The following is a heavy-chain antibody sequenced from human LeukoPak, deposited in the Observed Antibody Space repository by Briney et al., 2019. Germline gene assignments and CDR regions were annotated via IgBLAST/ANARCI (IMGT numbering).Heavy chain of an antibody. CDR3: AKVRPSRSADY. CDR1: GYSFTSYW. Sequence: KVSCKASGYSFTSYWIAWVRQMPGQGLEWMGVIYPRDSDAKYSTSFQGQVTISADKSINPAYLQWSSLTASDTAMYSCAKVRPSRSADYWGPGTLVTAS. CDR2: IYPRDSDA. V-gene: IGHV5-51*01. D-gene: IGHD6-19*01. J-gene: IGHJ4*02.